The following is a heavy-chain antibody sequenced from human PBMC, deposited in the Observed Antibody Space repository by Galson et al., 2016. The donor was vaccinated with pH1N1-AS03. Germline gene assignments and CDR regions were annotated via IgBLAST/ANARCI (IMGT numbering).Heavy chain of an antibody. Sequence: SLRLSCAASGFTFSSYAMHWVRQAPGKGLEWVAVISYDGTNKYYADSVKVRFTISRDNSKNTLYLQMNSLRVEDTALYYCVADFDYWGQGTLVTVSS. CDR3: VADFDY. J-gene: IGHJ4*02. CDR1: GFTFSSYA. V-gene: IGHV3-30*01. D-gene: IGHD6-13*01. CDR2: ISYDGTNK.